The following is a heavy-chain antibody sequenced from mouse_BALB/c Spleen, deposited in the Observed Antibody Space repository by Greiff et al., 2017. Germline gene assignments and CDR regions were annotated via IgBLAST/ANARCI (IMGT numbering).Heavy chain of an antibody. CDR2: INPYNGAT. J-gene: IGHJ1*01. CDR3: ASPYYGSSYWYFDV. D-gene: IGHD1-1*01. CDR1: GYSFTGYY. V-gene: IGHV1-31*01. Sequence: VQLQQSGPELVKPGASVKISCKASGYSFTGYYMHWVKQSHVKSLEWIGRINPYNGATSYNQNFKDKASLTVDKSSSTAYMELHSLTSEDSAVYYCASPYYGSSYWYFDVWGAGTTVTVSS.